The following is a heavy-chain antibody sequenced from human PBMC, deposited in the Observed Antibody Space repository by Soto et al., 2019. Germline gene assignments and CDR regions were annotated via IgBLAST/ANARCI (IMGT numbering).Heavy chain of an antibody. J-gene: IGHJ5*02. Sequence: SETLSLTCAVYGGSFSGFQWSWIRQPPGKGLEWIGGVFHTGSTNYNPSLMSRVTISVDKSKNHFSLNLSSVTAADTAIYYCARRPTAELPSNWFDPWGQGILVTVSS. CDR1: GGSFSGFQ. V-gene: IGHV4-34*12. CDR3: ARRPTAELPSNWFDP. D-gene: IGHD2-15*01. CDR2: VFHTGST.